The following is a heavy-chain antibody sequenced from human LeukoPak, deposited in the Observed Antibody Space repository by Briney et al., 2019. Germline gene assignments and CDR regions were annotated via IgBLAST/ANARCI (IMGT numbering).Heavy chain of an antibody. CDR3: AKAHGGWYLLSAFDI. V-gene: IGHV3-23*01. Sequence: GGSLRLSCAASGFTFSSYAMSWVRQAPGKGLEWVSAISGSGGSTYYADSVKGRFPISRDNSKNTLYLQMNSLRAEDTAVYYCAKAHGGWYLLSAFDIWGQGTMVTVSS. CDR2: ISGSGGST. J-gene: IGHJ3*02. CDR1: GFTFSSYA. D-gene: IGHD6-19*01.